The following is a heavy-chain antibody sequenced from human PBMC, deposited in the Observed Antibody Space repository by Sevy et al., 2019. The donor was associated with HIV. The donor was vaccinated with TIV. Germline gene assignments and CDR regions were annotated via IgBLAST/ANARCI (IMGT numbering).Heavy chain of an antibody. J-gene: IGHJ4*02. D-gene: IGHD3-22*01. V-gene: IGHV3-33*01. Sequence: GGSLRLSCAATGFTFSNYAMHWVRQAPGKGLEWVAIIGSDGGYQYYGDSVKGRFTISRDNSKNTLYLQMDNVRVEDTAVYYCARGGYYYDNTAYYALDSWGQGTPVTVSS. CDR3: ARGGYYYDNTAYYALDS. CDR2: IGSDGGYQ. CDR1: GFTFSNYA.